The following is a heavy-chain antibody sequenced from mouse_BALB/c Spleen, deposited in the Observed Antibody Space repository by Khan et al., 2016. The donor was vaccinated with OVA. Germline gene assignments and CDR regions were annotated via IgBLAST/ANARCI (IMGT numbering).Heavy chain of an antibody. V-gene: IGHV5-6*01. CDR1: GFTFSTYG. CDR3: ARLAYYYNSEGFAY. Sequence: EVMLVESGGDFVRPGGSLKLSCAASGFTFSTYGMSWVRQTPDKRLEWVATINTGGAYTYYPDSVKGRFPISRDNAKNTLYLQLSSLKSEDTAIYYCARLAYYYNSEGFAYWGQGTLVTVSA. D-gene: IGHD1-1*01. CDR2: INTGGAYT. J-gene: IGHJ3*01.